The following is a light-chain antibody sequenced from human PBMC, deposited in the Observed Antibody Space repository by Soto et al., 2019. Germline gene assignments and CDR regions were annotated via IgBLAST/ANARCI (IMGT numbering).Light chain of an antibody. CDR2: GAS. CDR1: LSADIK. Sequence: IALTQSPATMSVSXGERVTLRRRSRLSADIKLAWYQQKPGRAPRLXXYGASTRATDMPGTFSGRGSATAFTLTISSRQSEDFAVYYGQQYKNWPRTFGQGTKVDIK. V-gene: IGKV3-15*01. J-gene: IGKJ1*01. CDR3: QQYKNWPRT.